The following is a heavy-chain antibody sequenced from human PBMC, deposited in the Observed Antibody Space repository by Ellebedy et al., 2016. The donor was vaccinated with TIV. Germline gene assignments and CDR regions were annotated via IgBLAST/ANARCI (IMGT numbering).Heavy chain of an antibody. V-gene: IGHV3-23*01. J-gene: IGHJ6*02. CDR2: INNGGRTT. Sequence: PGGSLRLSCAASGFTFSIYAMGWVRQAPGKGLEWVSGINNGGRTTSYADSVKGRFTISRDNSRSTLYLQMNSLRAEDSAVYYCAKDMVFGDGKWEIDVWGQGTTVTVSS. D-gene: IGHD1-26*01. CDR1: GFTFSIYA. CDR3: AKDMVFGDGKWEIDV.